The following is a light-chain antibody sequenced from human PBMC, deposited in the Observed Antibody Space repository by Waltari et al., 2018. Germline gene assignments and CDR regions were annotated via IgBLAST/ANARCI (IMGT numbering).Light chain of an antibody. Sequence: DIQMTQSPSTLSASVGDRVTITCRASQSIGDLLAWYQQRPGKAPKVLIYKASNLETEVPSRFSGSGSGTEFTLTITSLHPDDFASYYCQHYYTYPVSFGQGTKLEIK. CDR2: KAS. V-gene: IGKV1-5*03. CDR1: QSIGDL. J-gene: IGKJ2*03. CDR3: QHYYTYPVS.